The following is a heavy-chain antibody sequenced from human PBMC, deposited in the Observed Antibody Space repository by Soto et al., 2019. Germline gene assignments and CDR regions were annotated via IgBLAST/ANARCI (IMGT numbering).Heavy chain of an antibody. CDR2: IYPGGHT. CDR1: GGSITSDSYS. D-gene: IGHD3-16*02. J-gene: IGHJ6*04. V-gene: IGHV4-30-2*01. CDR3: ARDGDIGGMDV. Sequence: QLQLQESGSGLVKPSQTLSLTCAVSGGSITSDSYSWSWIRQPPGKGLEWVGYIYPGGHTSYNPSLRSRITISIDRSRSLFSLNLTSLTAADTAVYFCARDGDIGGMDVWGKGTTVTVSS.